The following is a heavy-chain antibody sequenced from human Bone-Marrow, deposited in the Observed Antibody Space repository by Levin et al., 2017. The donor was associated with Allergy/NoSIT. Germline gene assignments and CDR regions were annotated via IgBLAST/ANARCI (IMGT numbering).Heavy chain of an antibody. D-gene: IGHD7-27*01. V-gene: IGHV1-46*04. CDR3: AMMGTYQDY. CDR1: GYTFINYY. J-gene: IGHJ4*02. CDR2: IDPSGGAT. Sequence: GESLKISCKASGYTFINYYIHWVRQAPRQGLEWMGVIDPSGGATVYTQNLRGRVTMTRDTSTTTVYMELSSLRSEDTAVYYCAMMGTYQDYWGQGTLVTVSS.